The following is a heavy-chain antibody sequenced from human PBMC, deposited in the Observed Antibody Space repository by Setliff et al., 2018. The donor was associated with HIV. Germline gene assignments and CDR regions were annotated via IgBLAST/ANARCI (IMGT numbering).Heavy chain of an antibody. CDR1: GGSIGIRSYF. D-gene: IGHD6-19*01. V-gene: IGHV4-39*01. CDR3: ASGQWLEHAFDI. Sequence: ETLSLTCTVSGGSIGIRSYFWGWIRQPPGKGLEWIGSVYSSGSTYYNPSLKSRVTVSVDTSKDQFSLRLSSVTVAYTAVYYCASGQWLEHAFDIWGQGTVVTVSS. CDR2: VYSSGST. J-gene: IGHJ3*02.